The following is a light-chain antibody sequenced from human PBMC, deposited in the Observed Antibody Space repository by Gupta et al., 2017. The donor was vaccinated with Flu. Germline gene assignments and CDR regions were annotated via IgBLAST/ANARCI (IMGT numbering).Light chain of an antibody. V-gene: IGLV2-23*02. Sequence: GQSITISCTVTSGDDGSYNLVSWYQLHPGKAPKLILYEVTTRPSGVSNRFFGSKYGTTASLTVSGLQAEDECYYFCCSYVGSWVFGGGTKLTVL. CDR2: EVT. CDR3: CSYVGSWV. J-gene: IGLJ3*02. CDR1: SGDDGSYNL.